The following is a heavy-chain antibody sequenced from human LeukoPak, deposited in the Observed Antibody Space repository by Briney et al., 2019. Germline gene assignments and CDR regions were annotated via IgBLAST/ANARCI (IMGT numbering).Heavy chain of an antibody. J-gene: IGHJ3*02. CDR1: GYSISSGYY. Sequence: SETLSLTCTVSGYSISSGYYWGCFRQPPGKGLEWIASIYHSGSTYHNPSLKSRVTISVDTSKNQFSLKLSSVTAADTAVYYCAADRTGLAFDIWGQGTMVTVSS. V-gene: IGHV4-38-2*02. CDR3: AADRTGLAFDI. CDR2: IYHSGST. D-gene: IGHD3-22*01.